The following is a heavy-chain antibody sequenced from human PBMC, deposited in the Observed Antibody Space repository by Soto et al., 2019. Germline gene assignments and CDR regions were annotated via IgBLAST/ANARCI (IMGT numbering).Heavy chain of an antibody. CDR2: INPSRGNT. V-gene: IGHV1-8*01. CDR1: GYSFTRHD. J-gene: IGHJ6*02. CDR3: AREGILFSGAIVFYGMDV. D-gene: IGHD1-1*01. Sequence: QVQLVQSGAEVKKPGASVKVSCKASGYSFTRHDINWVRQAPGQGLEWMGWINPSRGNTGYAQRFLGRLTMTTDTSTSTAYMELSGLRSEDTAIYYWAREGILFSGAIVFYGMDVWGQGTTVTVPS.